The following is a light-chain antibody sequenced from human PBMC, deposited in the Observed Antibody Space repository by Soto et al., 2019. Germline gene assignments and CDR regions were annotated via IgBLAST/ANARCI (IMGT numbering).Light chain of an antibody. CDR2: WAS. Sequence: DIVMTQSPDSLAVSLGERATINCKSSQSVLYSSNNKNYLAWYQQKPGQPPKLLIYWASTRESGVPDRFSGSGSGTDFTLTISSLQAEYVAVYYCQQYYSTLPYTFGQGTKLEIK. J-gene: IGKJ2*01. CDR1: QSVLYSSNNKNY. CDR3: QQYYSTLPYT. V-gene: IGKV4-1*01.